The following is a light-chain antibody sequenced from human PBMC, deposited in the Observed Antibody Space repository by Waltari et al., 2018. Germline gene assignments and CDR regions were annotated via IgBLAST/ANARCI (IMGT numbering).Light chain of an antibody. CDR1: QSVSRY. CDR2: GAS. J-gene: IGKJ1*01. Sequence: ELVFTQSPGTLSLSPGERAPLPCRASQSVSRYLAWYQQRPGQAPRLLIYGASSRDTGIPDRFSGSGSGTDFSLTISRLEPEDFAVYYCQNHERLPAMFGQGTKVEIK. V-gene: IGKV3-20*01. CDR3: QNHERLPAM.